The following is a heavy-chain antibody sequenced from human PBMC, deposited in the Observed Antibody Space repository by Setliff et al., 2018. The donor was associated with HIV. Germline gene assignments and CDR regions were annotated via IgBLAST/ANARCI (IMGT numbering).Heavy chain of an antibody. CDR3: ARDQRVWAPEIRYPNWFDP. D-gene: IGHD3-9*01. CDR1: GFSFSTYT. Sequence: RPGGSLRLSCAASGFSFSTYTMNWVRQAPGKGPEWVSGINWNGGSTGYADSVKGRFTISRDNAKNSLYLQMNSLRAEDTALYYCARDQRVWAPEIRYPNWFDPWGQGTLVTVSS. V-gene: IGHV3-20*04. J-gene: IGHJ5*02. CDR2: INWNGGST.